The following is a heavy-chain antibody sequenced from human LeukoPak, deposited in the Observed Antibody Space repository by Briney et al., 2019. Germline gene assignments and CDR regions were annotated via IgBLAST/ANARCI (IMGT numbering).Heavy chain of an antibody. CDR2: ISSSSSTK. D-gene: IGHD3-10*01. J-gene: IGHJ4*02. CDR1: GFTFSRYS. V-gene: IGHV3-48*02. CDR3: ARVTSGATMDFDY. Sequence: GGSLRLSCAASGFTFSRYSMNWVRQAPGKGLEWVSYISSSSSTKYYADSVKGRFTISRDNAKNSLYLQMNSLRDEDTAVYYCARVTSGATMDFDYWGQGTLVTVSS.